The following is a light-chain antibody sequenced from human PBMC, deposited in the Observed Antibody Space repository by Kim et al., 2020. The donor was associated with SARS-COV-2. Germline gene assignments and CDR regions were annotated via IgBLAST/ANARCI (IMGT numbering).Light chain of an antibody. Sequence: ELLMTQSPATLSVSPGERATLSCRASQSVNIDLAWYQQKPGQAPRLLIYGASTRATGIPARFSGSGSGTEFTLTISSLQSEDFAVYYCQQYNNWPPLTFGGGTKLEI. J-gene: IGKJ4*01. CDR3: QQYNNWPPLT. CDR1: QSVNID. CDR2: GAS. V-gene: IGKV3-15*01.